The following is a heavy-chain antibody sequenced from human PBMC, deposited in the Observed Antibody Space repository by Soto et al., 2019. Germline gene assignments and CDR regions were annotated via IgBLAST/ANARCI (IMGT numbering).Heavy chain of an antibody. Sequence: QVQLVESGGGVVQPGGSLRVSCAASGFTFTNYGFHWVRQAPGKGLEWVTLISYDGSNKYYADSVKGRFTISRDNSKNTVLLQMNSLRPEDTAVYYCARGDGYNFGDYWGQGTLVTVSS. CDR3: ARGDGYNFGDY. CDR2: ISYDGSNK. J-gene: IGHJ4*02. D-gene: IGHD5-12*01. V-gene: IGHV3-30-3*01. CDR1: GFTFTNYG.